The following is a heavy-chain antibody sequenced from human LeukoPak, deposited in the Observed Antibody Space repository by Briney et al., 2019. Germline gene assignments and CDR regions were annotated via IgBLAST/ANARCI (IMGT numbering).Heavy chain of an antibody. CDR2: ISAYNGNT. CDR1: GYTFTSYG. D-gene: IGHD3-3*01. Sequence: ASVKVSCKASGYTFTSYGISWVRQAPGQGLKWMGWISAYNGNTNYAQKLQGRVTMTTDTSTSTAYMELRSLRSDDTAVYYCARADSSLEPHGYDFWSGYNDAFDIWGQGTMVTVSS. CDR3: ARADSSLEPHGYDFWSGYNDAFDI. V-gene: IGHV1-18*01. J-gene: IGHJ3*02.